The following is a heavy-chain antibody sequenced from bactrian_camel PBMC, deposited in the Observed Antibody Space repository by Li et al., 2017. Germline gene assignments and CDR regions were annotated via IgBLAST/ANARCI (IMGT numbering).Heavy chain of an antibody. CDR1: GFAFDTHQ. V-gene: IGHV3S36*01. J-gene: IGHJ4*01. CDR2: INSIGVIT. D-gene: IGHD4*01. Sequence: VQLVESGGGLVQPGGSLRLTCVASGFAFDTHQMYWVRQAPGKGLEWVCHINSIGVITHYAPSVKGRFTISRDNPKNTVYLQMNSLKPEDTAVYYCKRHPFAPSIGTITSPPQSQGTQVTVSS.